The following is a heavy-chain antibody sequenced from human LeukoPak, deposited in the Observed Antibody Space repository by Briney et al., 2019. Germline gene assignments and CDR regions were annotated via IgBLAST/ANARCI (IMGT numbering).Heavy chain of an antibody. CDR2: IPYDGSNK. CDR3: ARDKGYDFWSGYYTNWFDP. J-gene: IGHJ5*02. CDR1: GFTFSSYA. D-gene: IGHD3-3*01. Sequence: GRSLRLSCAASGFTFSSYAMHWVRQAPGKGLEWVAVIPYDGSNKYYADSVKGRFTISRDNSKNTLYLQMNSLRAEDTAVYYRARDKGYDFWSGYYTNWFDPWGQGTLVTVSS. V-gene: IGHV3-30*04.